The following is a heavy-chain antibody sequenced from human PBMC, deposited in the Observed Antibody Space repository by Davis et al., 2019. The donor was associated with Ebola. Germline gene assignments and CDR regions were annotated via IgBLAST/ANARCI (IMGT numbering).Heavy chain of an antibody. V-gene: IGHV4-4*02. CDR3: ARGLRYSSSTSCYQDY. CDR1: GGSISSSNW. Sequence: PSETLSLTCAVSGGSISSSNWWSWVRQPPGKGLEWIGEIYHSGSTNYNPSLKSRVTISVDTSKNQFSLKLSSVTAADTAVYYGARGLRYSSSTSCYQDYWGQGTLVTVSS. CDR2: IYHSGST. D-gene: IGHD2-2*01. J-gene: IGHJ4*02.